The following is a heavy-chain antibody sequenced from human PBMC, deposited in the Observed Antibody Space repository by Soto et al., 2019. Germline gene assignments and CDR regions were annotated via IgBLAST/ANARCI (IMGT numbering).Heavy chain of an antibody. CDR2: ISAYNGNT. Sequence: ASVKVSCKASGYTFTSYGISWVRQAPGQGLEWMGWISAYNGNTNYAQKLQGRVTMTTDTSTSTAYMELRSLRSDDTAVYYCARDLIGYYDFWSGYSPSFGPWSQGTLVTVSS. CDR3: ARDLIGYYDFWSGYSPSFGP. V-gene: IGHV1-18*01. D-gene: IGHD3-3*01. J-gene: IGHJ5*02. CDR1: GYTFTSYG.